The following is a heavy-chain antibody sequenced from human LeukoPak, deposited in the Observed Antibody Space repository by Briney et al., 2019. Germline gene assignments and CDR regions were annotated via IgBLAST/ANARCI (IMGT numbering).Heavy chain of an antibody. J-gene: IGHJ4*02. V-gene: IGHV3-7*01. CDR3: ARTAIAAAGTALGY. Sequence: PGGSLRLSCAASGSTFSSYWMSWVRQAPGKGLEWVANIKDDGSAKYYVDSVKGRFTISRDDAKNSLFLQMNSLRAEDTAVYYCARTAIAAAGTALGYWGQGTLVTVSS. CDR2: IKDDGSAK. D-gene: IGHD6-13*01. CDR1: GSTFSSYW.